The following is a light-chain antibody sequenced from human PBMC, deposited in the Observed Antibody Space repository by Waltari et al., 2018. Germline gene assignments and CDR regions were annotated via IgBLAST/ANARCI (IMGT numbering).Light chain of an antibody. CDR2: GAS. V-gene: IGKV3-20*01. J-gene: IGKJ3*01. CDR3: QQYGSSIPVP. Sequence: EIVLTQSPGTMSLSPGDRATLSCRASQSVTASQVAWYQQKPGQAPRLLIYGASTRATGTPDRFSGTGSGTDFILTISGLEPEDFAVYFCQQYGSSIPVPFGPGTKV. CDR1: QSVTASQ.